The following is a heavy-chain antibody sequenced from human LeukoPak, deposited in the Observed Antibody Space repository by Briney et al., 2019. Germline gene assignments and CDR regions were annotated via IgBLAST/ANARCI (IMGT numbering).Heavy chain of an antibody. D-gene: IGHD2-2*02. CDR1: GFTFSSYA. CDR3: AKDPGVDDIVVVPAATPPRSDY. V-gene: IGHV3-23*01. Sequence: GGSLRLSCVASGFTFSSYAMSWVRQAPGKGLEWVSAISGSGGSTYYADSVKGRLTISRDNSKNTLYMQMNSLRAEDTAVYYCAKDPGVDDIVVVPAATPPRSDYWGQGTLVTVSS. J-gene: IGHJ4*02. CDR2: ISGSGGST.